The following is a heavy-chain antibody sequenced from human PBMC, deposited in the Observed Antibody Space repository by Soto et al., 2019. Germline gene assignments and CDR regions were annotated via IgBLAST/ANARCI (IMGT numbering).Heavy chain of an antibody. CDR3: ARGRSGHQWLVQVY. V-gene: IGHV1-8*01. CDR2: MNPNSGNT. D-gene: IGHD6-19*01. Sequence: GASVKVSCKASGYTFTSYDINWVRQATGQGLEWMGWMNPNSGNTGYAQKLQGRVTMTRNTSISTAYMELSSLRSEDTAVYYCARGRSGHQWLVQVYWGQGTLVTVSS. J-gene: IGHJ4*02. CDR1: GYTFTSYD.